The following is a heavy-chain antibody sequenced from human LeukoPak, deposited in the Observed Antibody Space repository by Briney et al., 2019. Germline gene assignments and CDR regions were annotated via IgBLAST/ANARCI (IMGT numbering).Heavy chain of an antibody. V-gene: IGHV4-30-4*08. CDR1: GGPISSGDYY. Sequence: PSETLSLTCTVSGGPISSGDYYWGWIRQPPGKGLEWIAYMYYSGSTYYNPSLKSRVTMSADTSKNQLSLKLSSVTAADTAMYYCARPYYYDSRIDPWGQGILVTVSS. CDR3: ARPYYYDSRIDP. CDR2: MYYSGST. J-gene: IGHJ5*02. D-gene: IGHD3-22*01.